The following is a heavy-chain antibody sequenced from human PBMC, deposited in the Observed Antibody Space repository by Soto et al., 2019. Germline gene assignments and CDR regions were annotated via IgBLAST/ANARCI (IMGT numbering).Heavy chain of an antibody. D-gene: IGHD2-15*01. CDR2: INPDNGNT. Sequence: ASVKVSCKASGYTFTRYTMSWVRQAPGQRLEWMGWINPDNGNTKSSQKFQDRVIITRDTSASTAYMDLSSLRSEDTAVYYCARGIATGQLDPWGQGTLVTVSS. CDR3: ARGIATGQLDP. J-gene: IGHJ5*02. V-gene: IGHV1-3*01. CDR1: GYTFTRYT.